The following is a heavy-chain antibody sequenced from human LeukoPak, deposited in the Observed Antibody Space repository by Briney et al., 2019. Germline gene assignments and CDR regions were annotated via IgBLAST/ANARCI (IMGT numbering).Heavy chain of an antibody. V-gene: IGHV4-4*02. Sequence: SETLSPTCAVSGGSISSSNWWSWVRQPPGKGLEWIGEIYHSGSTNYNPSLKSRVTISVDKSKNQFSLMLSSVTAADTAVYYCASLVMVRGAQTVTVDYWGQGTLVTVSS. D-gene: IGHD3-10*01. CDR1: GGSISSSNW. J-gene: IGHJ4*02. CDR3: ASLVMVRGAQTVTVDY. CDR2: IYHSGST.